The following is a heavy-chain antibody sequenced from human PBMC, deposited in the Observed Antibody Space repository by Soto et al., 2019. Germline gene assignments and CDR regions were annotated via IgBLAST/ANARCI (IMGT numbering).Heavy chain of an antibody. CDR1: GFTFSSYS. D-gene: IGHD7-27*01. CDR3: ARDFRTLGSNWFDP. Sequence: WWSLRLSCSASGFTFSSYSMNWFRQAPGKGLEWVSSISSSSSYIYYADSVKGRFTISRDNAKNSLYLQMNSLRAEDTAVYYCARDFRTLGSNWFDPWGQGTLVTVSS. J-gene: IGHJ5*02. CDR2: ISSSSSYI. V-gene: IGHV3-21*01.